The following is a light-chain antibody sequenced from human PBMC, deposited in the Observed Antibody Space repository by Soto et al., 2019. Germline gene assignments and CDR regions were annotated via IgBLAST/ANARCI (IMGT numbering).Light chain of an antibody. CDR3: QSYDRSLSSPI. Sequence: QSALTQPASVSGSPGQSITISCTGYIHYDFVSWYQQHPGTAPKLVIYEVSNRPSGVPDRFSGSKSGTSASLAITGLQADDEADYYCQSYDRSLSSPIFGGGTKLTVL. J-gene: IGLJ2*01. V-gene: IGLV2-14*01. CDR1: IHYDF. CDR2: EVS.